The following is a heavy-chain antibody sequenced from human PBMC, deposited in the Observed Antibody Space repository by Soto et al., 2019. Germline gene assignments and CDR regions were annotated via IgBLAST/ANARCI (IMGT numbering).Heavy chain of an antibody. V-gene: IGHV1-18*01. CDR1: GYTFTSCG. Sequence: ASVKVSCKASGYTFTSCGISWVRQAPGQGLEWMGWISAYNGNTNYAQKLQGRVTMTTDTSTSTAYMELRSLRSDDTAVYYCARNLIDILGATNDAFDIWGQGTMVTV. D-gene: IGHD1-26*01. CDR2: ISAYNGNT. J-gene: IGHJ3*02. CDR3: ARNLIDILGATNDAFDI.